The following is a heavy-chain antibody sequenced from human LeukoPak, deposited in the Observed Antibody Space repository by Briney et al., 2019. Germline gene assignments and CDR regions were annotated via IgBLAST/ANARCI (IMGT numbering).Heavy chain of an antibody. Sequence: SKTLSLTCTVSGGSISSYYWSWIRQPAGKGLEWIGRIYTSGSTNYNPSLKSRVTMSVDTSKNQFSLKLSSVTAADTAVYYCARDSYDFWSGYYTFDYWGQGTLVTVSS. CDR3: ARDSYDFWSGYYTFDY. V-gene: IGHV4-4*07. J-gene: IGHJ4*02. D-gene: IGHD3-3*01. CDR1: GGSISSYY. CDR2: IYTSGST.